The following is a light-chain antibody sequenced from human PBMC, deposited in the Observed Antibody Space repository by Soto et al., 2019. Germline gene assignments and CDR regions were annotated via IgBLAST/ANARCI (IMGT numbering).Light chain of an antibody. CDR3: CSYAGSSTFDVV. CDR1: SSDVGSYNL. CDR2: EGS. J-gene: IGLJ2*01. V-gene: IGLV2-23*03. Sequence: ALTQPASVSGSPGQSITISCTGTSSDVGSYNLVSWYQQHPGKAPKLMIYEGSKRPSGVSNRFSGSKSGNTASLTISGLQAEDEADYYCCSYAGSSTFDVVFGGGTKVTVL.